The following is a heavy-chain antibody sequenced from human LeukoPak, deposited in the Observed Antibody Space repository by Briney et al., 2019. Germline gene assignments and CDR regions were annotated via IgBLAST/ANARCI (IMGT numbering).Heavy chain of an antibody. CDR1: GGSFSGYY. CDR3: ARDTGYGSGQRAFDI. D-gene: IGHD3-10*01. V-gene: IGHV4-34*01. Sequence: PETLSLTCAVYGGSFSGYYWSWIRQPPGKGLEWIGEINHSGSTNYNPSLKSRVTISVDTSKNQFSLKLSSVTAADTAVYYCARDTGYGSGQRAFDIWGQGTMVTVSS. J-gene: IGHJ3*02. CDR2: INHSGST.